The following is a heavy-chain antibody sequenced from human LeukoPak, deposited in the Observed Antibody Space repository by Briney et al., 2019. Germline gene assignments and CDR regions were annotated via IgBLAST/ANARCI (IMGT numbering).Heavy chain of an antibody. Sequence: GGSLRLSCAASGFTFSSYSMNWVRQAPGKGLECVSSISSSSSYIYYADSVKGRFTISRDNAKNSLYLQMNSLRAEDTAVYYCARDHSSSWYNGEFDYWGQGTLVTVSS. CDR2: ISSSSSYI. D-gene: IGHD6-13*01. J-gene: IGHJ4*02. CDR3: ARDHSSSWYNGEFDY. CDR1: GFTFSSYS. V-gene: IGHV3-21*01.